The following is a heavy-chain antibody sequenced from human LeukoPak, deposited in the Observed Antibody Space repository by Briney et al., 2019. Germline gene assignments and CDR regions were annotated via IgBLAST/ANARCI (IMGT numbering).Heavy chain of an antibody. D-gene: IGHD6-13*01. V-gene: IGHV1-2*04. CDR3: ARDLRIAVAPFDY. J-gene: IGHJ4*02. Sequence: GASVKVSCKASGYTFTDYYIHWVRQAPGQGLQWMGWINPNSGGTNYAQKFQGWVTMTRDTSISTAYMELRSLRSDDTAVYYCARDLRIAVAPFDYWGQGTLVTVSS. CDR2: INPNSGGT. CDR1: GYTFTDYY.